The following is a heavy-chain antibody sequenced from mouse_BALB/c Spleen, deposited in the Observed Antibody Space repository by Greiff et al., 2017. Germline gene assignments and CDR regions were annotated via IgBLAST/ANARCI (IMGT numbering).Heavy chain of an antibody. J-gene: IGHJ4*01. V-gene: IGHV5-12-2*01. CDR3: ARRRNDGYSYYAMDY. CDR2: ISNGGGST. CDR1: GFTFSGYT. D-gene: IGHD2-3*01. Sequence: EVKVVESGGGLVQPGGSLKLSCAASGFTFSGYTMSWVRQTPEKRLEWVAYISNGGGSTYYPDTVKGRFTISRDSAKNTLYLQMSSLKSEDTAMYYCARRRNDGYSYYAMDYWGQGTSVTVSS.